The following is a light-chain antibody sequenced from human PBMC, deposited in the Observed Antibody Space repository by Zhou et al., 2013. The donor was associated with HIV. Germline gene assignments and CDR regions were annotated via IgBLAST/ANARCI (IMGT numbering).Light chain of an antibody. CDR3: QNXNDYVWT. V-gene: IGKV1-5*03. Sequence: DIQMTQSPSTLSASVGDRVTITCRASQSISNWLAWYQQKPGKAPKLLIYKASSLESGVPSRFSGSGSGTEFTLTISSLQPDDFATFYCQNXNDYVWTFGQGTKVEI. CDR1: QSISNW. CDR2: KAS. J-gene: IGKJ1*01.